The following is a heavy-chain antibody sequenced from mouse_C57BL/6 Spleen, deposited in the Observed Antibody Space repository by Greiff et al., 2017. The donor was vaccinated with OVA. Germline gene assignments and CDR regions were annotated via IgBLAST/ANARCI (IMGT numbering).Heavy chain of an antibody. Sequence: QVQLQQPGAELVKPGPSVKLSCKASGYTFTSYWMHWVKQRPGRGLEWFGRIDPHSGGTKYNEKFKSKATLTVDKPSSPAYMQLSSLTSEDSAVYYCAREIYYEGYFDYWGQGTTLTVSS. D-gene: IGHD2-4*01. V-gene: IGHV1-72*01. CDR2: IDPHSGGT. CDR1: GYTFTSYW. J-gene: IGHJ2*01. CDR3: AREIYYEGYFDY.